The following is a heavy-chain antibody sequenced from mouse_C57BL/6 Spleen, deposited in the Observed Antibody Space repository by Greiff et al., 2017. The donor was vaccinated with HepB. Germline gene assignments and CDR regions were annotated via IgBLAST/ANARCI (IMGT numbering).Heavy chain of an antibody. CDR1: GYTFTSYW. V-gene: IGHV1-69*01. Sequence: VQLQQSGAELVMPGASVKLSCKASGYTFTSYWMHWVKQRPGQGLEWIGEIDPSDSYTNYNQKFKGKSTLTVDKSSSTAYMQLSSLTSEDSAVYYCARGGYSAMDYWGQGTSVTVSS. CDR2: IDPSDSYT. J-gene: IGHJ4*01. CDR3: ARGGYSAMDY.